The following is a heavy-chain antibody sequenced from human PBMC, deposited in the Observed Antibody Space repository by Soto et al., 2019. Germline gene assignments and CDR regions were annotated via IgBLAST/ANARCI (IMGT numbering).Heavy chain of an antibody. D-gene: IGHD3-22*01. Sequence: PGGSLRLSCAASGFTFSDHYMDWVRQAPGKGLEWVGRTRNKANSYTTEYAASVKGRFTISRDDSKNSLYLQMNSPKTEDTAVYYCARVRSSSGYYYSYFDYWGQGTMVTVYS. J-gene: IGHJ4*02. CDR2: TRNKANSYTT. CDR1: GFTFSDHY. V-gene: IGHV3-72*01. CDR3: ARVRSSSGYYYSYFDY.